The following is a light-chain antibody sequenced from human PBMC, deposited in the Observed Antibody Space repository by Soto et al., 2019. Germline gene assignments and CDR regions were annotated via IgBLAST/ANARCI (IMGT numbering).Light chain of an antibody. V-gene: IGKV1-5*01. CDR2: DAS. CDR3: QHYNGY. CDR1: QNIRSW. J-gene: IGKJ2*01. Sequence: DMPMTQSPTTLSASVGDRVTITCRASQNIRSWLAWYQQKPGKAPKVLIYDASTLKSGVPSRFSGSGFGTEFTLTISSLQPDDFATYYCQHYNGYFGQGTKLEIK.